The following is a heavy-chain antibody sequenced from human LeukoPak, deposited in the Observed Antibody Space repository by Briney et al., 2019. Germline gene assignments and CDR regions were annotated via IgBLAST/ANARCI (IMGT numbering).Heavy chain of an antibody. J-gene: IGHJ5*02. CDR1: GYTFTSYD. CDR3: ATKTLGYCSGGSCYMPYNWFDP. V-gene: IGHV1-8*01. D-gene: IGHD2-15*01. CDR2: MNPNSGNT. Sequence: ASVKVSCKASGYTFTSYDINWVRQATGQGLEWMGWMNPNSGNTGYAQKFQGRVTMTRNTSISTAYMELSSLRSEGTAVYYCATKTLGYCSGGSCYMPYNWFDPWGQGTLVTVTS.